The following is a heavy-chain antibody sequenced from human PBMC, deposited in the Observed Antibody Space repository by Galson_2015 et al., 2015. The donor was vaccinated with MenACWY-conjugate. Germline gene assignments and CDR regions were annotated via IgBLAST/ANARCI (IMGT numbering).Heavy chain of an antibody. D-gene: IGHD3-10*01. V-gene: IGHV3-23*01. CDR3: AKDSTVVRMSYWGGVDS. J-gene: IGHJ4*02. Sequence: SLRLSCAASGFAFSSYAMSWVRQAPGKGLEWVSHITGTGGNTYYVDSVRGRFIISRDNDENTLYLQMNSLRAEDTAVYYCAKDSTVVRMSYWGGVDSWGQGTLVTVSS. CDR1: GFAFSSYA. CDR2: ITGTGGNT.